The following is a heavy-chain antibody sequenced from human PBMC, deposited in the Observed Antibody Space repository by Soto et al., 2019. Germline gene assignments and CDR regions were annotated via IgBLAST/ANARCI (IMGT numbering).Heavy chain of an antibody. CDR2: ISYDGSNK. Sequence: QVQLVESGGGVVQPGRSLRLSCAASGFTFSSYAMHWVRQAPGKGLEWVAVISYDGSNKYYADSVKGRVTISRDNSKNTVYMQMNSLRAEDTAVYYCAPTRRGYSYGAFDYWGQGTLVTVSS. CDR1: GFTFSSYA. J-gene: IGHJ4*02. CDR3: APTRRGYSYGAFDY. V-gene: IGHV3-30-3*01. D-gene: IGHD5-18*01.